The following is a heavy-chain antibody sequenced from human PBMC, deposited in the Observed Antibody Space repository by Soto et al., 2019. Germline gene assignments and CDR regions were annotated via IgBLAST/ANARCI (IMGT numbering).Heavy chain of an antibody. J-gene: IGHJ4*02. V-gene: IGHV4-59*13. D-gene: IGHD6-19*01. CDR1: GASITTYY. CDR2: VYHTGST. Sequence: SETLSLTCDVSGASITTYYWSWIRQAPGKGLEWIGNVYHTGSTDYSSSLRSRVTISVDTSKNQFSLSMNSVAAADTAVYYCARPIFGSGWTLDSWGQGALVTVYS. CDR3: ARPIFGSGWTLDS.